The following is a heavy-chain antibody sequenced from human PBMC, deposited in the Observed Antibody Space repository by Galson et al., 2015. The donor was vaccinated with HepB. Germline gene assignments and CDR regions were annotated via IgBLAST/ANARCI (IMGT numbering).Heavy chain of an antibody. D-gene: IGHD2-21*01. CDR1: GGTFSSYA. CDR2: IIPILGIA. V-gene: IGHV1-69*04. CDR3: AREGTTYSLYYGMDV. J-gene: IGHJ6*02. Sequence: SVKVSCKASGGTFSSYAISWVRQAPGQGLEWMGRIIPILGIANYAQKFQGRVTITADKSTSTAYMELSSLRSEDTAVYYCAREGTTYSLYYGMDVWGQGTTVTVSS.